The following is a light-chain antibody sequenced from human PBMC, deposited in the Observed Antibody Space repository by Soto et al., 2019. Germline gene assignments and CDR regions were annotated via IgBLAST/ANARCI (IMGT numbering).Light chain of an antibody. CDR1: QGISSA. CDR3: QQYHTDWT. J-gene: IGKJ1*01. Sequence: AIQLTQSPSSLSASVGDRVTITCRASQGISSALAWYQQKPGKAPKLLIYDASSLESGVPSRFSGSGSGTDFTLTISSLQPEDFATYYCQQYHTDWTFGQGTKVEIK. CDR2: DAS. V-gene: IGKV1-13*02.